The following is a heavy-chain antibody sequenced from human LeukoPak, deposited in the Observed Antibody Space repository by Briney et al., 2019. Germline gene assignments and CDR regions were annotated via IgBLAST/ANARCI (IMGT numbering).Heavy chain of an antibody. J-gene: IGHJ4*02. CDR2: IYPTDSDT. V-gene: IGHV5-51*01. Sequence: GESLKISCKGSGYSFTNQWIGWVRQMPGKGLEWMGIIYPTDSDTRYRPSFQGQVTISVDKSITTAYLQWSSLKASDTAMYYCARKGSGYDYWGQGTQVTVSS. CDR3: ARKGSGYDY. D-gene: IGHD5-12*01. CDR1: GYSFTNQW.